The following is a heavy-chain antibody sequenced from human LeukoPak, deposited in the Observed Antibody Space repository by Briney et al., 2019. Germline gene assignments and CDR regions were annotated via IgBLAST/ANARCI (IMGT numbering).Heavy chain of an antibody. CDR3: AREFNPTRELWFGINNGMDV. CDR2: ISTRSTYT. CDR1: GFTFSDYY. J-gene: IGHJ6*02. V-gene: IGHV3-11*05. Sequence: GGSLRLSCAAAGFTFSDYYTSWIRQAPGKRLEWVSYISTRSTYTSYADSVKGRFTVSRDDAKSSLYLQMNSLRAEDTAVYYCAREFNPTRELWFGINNGMDVWGQGTTVTVSS. D-gene: IGHD3-10*01.